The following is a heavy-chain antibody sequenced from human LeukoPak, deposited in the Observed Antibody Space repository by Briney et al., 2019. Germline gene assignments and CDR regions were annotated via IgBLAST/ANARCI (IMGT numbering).Heavy chain of an antibody. CDR3: AKDRAILLVTYYLVPDI. V-gene: IGHV3-23*01. D-gene: IGHD5-18*01. CDR1: GFTFSSYA. CDR2: ISGSGGST. Sequence: GGSLRLSCAASGFTFSSYAMSWGRQAPGKGLEWVSAISGSGGSTYYADSVKGRFTISRDNSKNTLYLQMNNLRAEDTAVYYCAKDRAILLVTYYLVPDIWGQGTMVSVSS. J-gene: IGHJ3*02.